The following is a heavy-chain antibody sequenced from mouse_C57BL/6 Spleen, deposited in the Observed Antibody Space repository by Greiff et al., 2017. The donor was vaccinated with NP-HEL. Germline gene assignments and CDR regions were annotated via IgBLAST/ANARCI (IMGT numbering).Heavy chain of an antibody. Sequence: QVQLQQPGAELVRPGTSVKLSCKASGYTFTSYWMHWVKQRPGQGLEWIGVIDPSDSYTNYNQKFKGKATLTVDTSSRTAYMQLSSLTSEDSAVYYCARKGGTWYFDVWGTGTTVTVAS. J-gene: IGHJ1*03. CDR3: ARKGGTWYFDV. D-gene: IGHD3-3*01. CDR2: IDPSDSYT. V-gene: IGHV1-59*01. CDR1: GYTFTSYW.